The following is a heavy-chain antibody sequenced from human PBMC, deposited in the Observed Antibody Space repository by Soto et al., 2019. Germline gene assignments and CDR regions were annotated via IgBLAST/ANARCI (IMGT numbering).Heavy chain of an antibody. D-gene: IGHD6-13*01. CDR3: ATRPGYSSSWNTVVY. CDR2: ISGSGGST. J-gene: IGHJ4*02. V-gene: IGHV3-23*01. CDR1: GFTFSSYA. Sequence: SGGSLRLSCAASGFTFSSYAMSWVRQAPGKGLEWVSAISGSGGSTYYADSVKGRFTISRDNSKNTLYLQMNSLRAEDTAVYYCATRPGYSSSWNTVVYWGQGTLVTVSS.